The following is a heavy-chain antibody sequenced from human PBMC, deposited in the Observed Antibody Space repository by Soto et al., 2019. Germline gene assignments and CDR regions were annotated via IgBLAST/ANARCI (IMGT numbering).Heavy chain of an antibody. D-gene: IGHD3-22*01. CDR2: INSDGSST. Sequence: GGSLRLSCAASGFTFSSYWMHWVRQAPGKGLVWVSRINSDGSSTSYADSVKGRFTISRDNAKNTLYLQMNSLRAEDTAVYYCARDPIDFYYYYDSSGYYRFHYYYGMDVWGQGTTVTVSS. V-gene: IGHV3-74*01. J-gene: IGHJ6*02. CDR1: GFTFSSYW. CDR3: ARDPIDFYYYYDSSGYYRFHYYYGMDV.